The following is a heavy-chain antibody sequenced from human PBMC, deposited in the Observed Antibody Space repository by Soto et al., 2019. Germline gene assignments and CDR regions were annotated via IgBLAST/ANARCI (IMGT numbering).Heavy chain of an antibody. CDR1: GFTFSSYS. CDR2: ISSSSYI. D-gene: IGHD3-3*01. CDR3: ARDGSGKDYYYYYMDV. V-gene: IGHV3-21*01. Sequence: GGSLRLSCAASGFTFSSYSMNWVRQAPGKGLEWVSSISSSSYIYYADSVKGRFTISRDNAKNSLYLQMNSLRAEDTAVYYCARDGSGKDYYYYYMDVWGKGTTVTVSS. J-gene: IGHJ6*03.